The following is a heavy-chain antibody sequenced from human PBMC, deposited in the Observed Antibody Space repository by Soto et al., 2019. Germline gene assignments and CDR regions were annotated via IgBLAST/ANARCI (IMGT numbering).Heavy chain of an antibody. V-gene: IGHV1-69*08. CDR3: ARDQARYFDWLVGGMDV. CDR2: IIPILGIA. D-gene: IGHD3-9*01. J-gene: IGHJ6*02. Sequence: QVQLVQSGAEVKKPGSSVKVSCKASGGTFSSYTISWVRQAPGQGLEWMGRIIPILGIANYAQKFQGRVTITADKSTSTAYRGLSGLGSEDTAVYYCARDQARYFDWLVGGMDVWGQGTTVTVSS. CDR1: GGTFSSYT.